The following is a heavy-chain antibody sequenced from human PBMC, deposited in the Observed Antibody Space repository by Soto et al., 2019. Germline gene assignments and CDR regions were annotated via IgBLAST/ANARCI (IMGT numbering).Heavy chain of an antibody. V-gene: IGHV4-34*01. CDR1: GGSFSGYY. CDR2: INHSGST. CDR3: ARGLNRASMDV. J-gene: IGHJ6*02. Sequence: QVQLQQWGAGLLKPSETLSLTCAVYGGSFSGYYWSWIRQPPGKGLEWIGEINHSGSTNYNPSLKSXXTXSXXTSKNQFSLKLSSVTAADTAVYYCARGLNRASMDVWGQGTTVTVSS.